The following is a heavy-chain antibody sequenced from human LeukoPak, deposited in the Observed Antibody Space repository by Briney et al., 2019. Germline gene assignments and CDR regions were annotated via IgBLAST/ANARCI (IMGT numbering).Heavy chain of an antibody. CDR2: MNPNTGST. CDR3: ARARYYFDSGAYFDY. J-gene: IGHJ4*02. V-gene: IGHV1-8*03. D-gene: IGHD3-22*01. Sequence: ASVKVSCKASGYTFTTYDTNWVRQTTGQGLEWMGRMNPNTGSTGHAQKFQGRVTITRNTSTNTVYMELSSLRSEDTAIYYCARARYYFDSGAYFDYWGQGTLVTVSS. CDR1: GYTFTTYD.